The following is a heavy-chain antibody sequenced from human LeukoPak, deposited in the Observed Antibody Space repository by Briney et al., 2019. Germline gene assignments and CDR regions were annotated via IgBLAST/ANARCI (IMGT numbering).Heavy chain of an antibody. CDR1: GGSISSSSYY. Sequence: PSETLSLTCTVSGGSISSSSYYWGWIRQPPGKGLEWIGCIYYSGSTYYNPSLKSRVTISLDRSKTQFSLRWSSVTAADTAVYYCARHRLARGRLTAFHIWGQGTMVTVSS. CDR2: IYYSGST. J-gene: IGHJ3*02. CDR3: ARHRLARGRLTAFHI. V-gene: IGHV4-39*01. D-gene: IGHD3-10*01.